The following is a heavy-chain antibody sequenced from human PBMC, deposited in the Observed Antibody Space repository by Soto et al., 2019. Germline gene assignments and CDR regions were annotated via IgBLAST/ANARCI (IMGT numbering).Heavy chain of an antibody. Sequence: QVQLVQSGAEVKKPGSSVKVSCKASGGTFSSYAISWVRQAPGQGLEWMGGSIPIFGTANYAQKFQGRVTITADKSTSTAYMDLRSLRSEDTAVYYCARDTYYYGSGSYYDYWGQGTLVTVSS. CDR1: GGTFSSYA. V-gene: IGHV1-69*06. J-gene: IGHJ4*02. D-gene: IGHD3-10*01. CDR2: SIPIFGTA. CDR3: ARDTYYYGSGSYYDY.